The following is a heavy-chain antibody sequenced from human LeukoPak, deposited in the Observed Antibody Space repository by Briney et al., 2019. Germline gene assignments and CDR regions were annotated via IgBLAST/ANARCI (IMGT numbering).Heavy chain of an antibody. Sequence: ASVKVSCKASGYTFTSQYVHWVRQAPGRGLEWMGIINPSGGSTRYAQKFQGRVTMTRDTSTSTAYMELKRLRSEDTAVYYRASWFGENDALDIWGQGTMVTVS. CDR3: ASWFGENDALDI. CDR1: GYTFTSQY. D-gene: IGHD3-10*01. V-gene: IGHV1-46*01. J-gene: IGHJ3*02. CDR2: INPSGGST.